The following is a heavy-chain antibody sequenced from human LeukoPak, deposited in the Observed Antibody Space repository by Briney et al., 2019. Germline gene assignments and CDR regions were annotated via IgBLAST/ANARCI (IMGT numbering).Heavy chain of an antibody. V-gene: IGHV3-48*03. CDR2: ITSSGTSI. J-gene: IGHJ4*02. CDR3: ARDELASTTTTRRYFDY. CDR1: GFTFSNYE. Sequence: PGGSLRLSCTASGFTFSNYEMNWVRQAPGKGLEWVSYITSSGTSIHYADSVKGRFTISRDNPKNSLYLQMNSLRAEDTAVYYCARDELASTTTTRRYFDYWGQGILVTVSS. D-gene: IGHD1-1*01.